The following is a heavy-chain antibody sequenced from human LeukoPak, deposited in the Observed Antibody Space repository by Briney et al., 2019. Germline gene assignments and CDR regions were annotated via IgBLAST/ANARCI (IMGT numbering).Heavy chain of an antibody. D-gene: IGHD4-11*01. Sequence: SETLSLTCTVSGGTISSYYWSWIRQPPGKGLEGIGYIYYSGSTNYNPSLKSRVTISVDTSKNQFSLKLSSVTAADTAVYYCARHYSAVTTRLSGMDVWGQGTTVTVSS. V-gene: IGHV4-59*08. CDR3: ARHYSAVTTRLSGMDV. CDR1: GGTISSYY. CDR2: IYYSGST. J-gene: IGHJ6*02.